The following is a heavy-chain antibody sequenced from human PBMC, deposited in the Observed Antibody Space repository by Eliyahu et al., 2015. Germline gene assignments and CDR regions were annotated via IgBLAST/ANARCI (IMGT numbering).Heavy chain of an antibody. CDR1: GFXFIXYA. CDR2: TSYGGTDN. V-gene: IGHV3-30-3*01. Sequence: QVQLVESGGGVVQPGGSLXLSXAAXGFXFIXYAIPWVRQAPGKGLEWVTSTSYGGTDNYYADSVKGRFTISRDNSKSTVSLQMSSLRVEDTAVYFCARDTGTGGSHYLYYDMDVWGKGTTVTVSS. CDR3: ARDTGTGGSHYLYYDMDV. D-gene: IGHD6-13*01. J-gene: IGHJ6*03.